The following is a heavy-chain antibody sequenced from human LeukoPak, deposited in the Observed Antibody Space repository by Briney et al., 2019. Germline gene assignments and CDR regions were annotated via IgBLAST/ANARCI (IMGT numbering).Heavy chain of an antibody. CDR2: VNPNSGTT. CDR3: AIDSSGYYRPSGPDAVDI. D-gene: IGHD3-22*01. Sequence: ASVKVSCKASGYSFTTYYVHWVRQAPGQGPEWLGIVNPNSGTTNHAHKFQGRVTMTRDTSTSTVYMELSNLTSEDTAIYYCAIDSSGYYRPSGPDAVDIWGQGTMVAVSS. J-gene: IGHJ3*02. V-gene: IGHV1-46*01. CDR1: GYSFTTYY.